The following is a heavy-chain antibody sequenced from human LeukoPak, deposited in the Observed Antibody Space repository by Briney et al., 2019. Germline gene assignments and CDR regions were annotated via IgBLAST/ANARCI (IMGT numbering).Heavy chain of an antibody. CDR1: GFTFSSYS. Sequence: AGESLKISCAASGFTFSSYSMNWVRQAPGKGLEWVSSISSSSSYIYYADSVKGRFTISRDNAKNSLYLQMNSLRAEDTAVYYCATDSSSTQSYYYGMDVWGQGTTVTVSS. J-gene: IGHJ6*02. D-gene: IGHD6-6*01. CDR2: ISSSSSYI. CDR3: ATDSSSTQSYYYGMDV. V-gene: IGHV3-21*01.